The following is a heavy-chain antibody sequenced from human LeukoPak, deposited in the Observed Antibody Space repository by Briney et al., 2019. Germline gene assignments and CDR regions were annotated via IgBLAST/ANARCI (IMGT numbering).Heavy chain of an antibody. CDR2: IWYDGSYK. J-gene: IGHJ4*02. CDR3: ARIDLLYGSGSPNETPNKGANDY. Sequence: PGRSLRLSCAASGFTFSNYGMHWVRQAPGKGLECVAVIWYDGSYKYYADSVKGRFTISRDNSKNTVYLQLNSLRAEDTAVYYCARIDLLYGSGSPNETPNKGANDYWGQGTLVTVSS. D-gene: IGHD3-10*01. CDR1: GFTFSNYG. V-gene: IGHV3-33*01.